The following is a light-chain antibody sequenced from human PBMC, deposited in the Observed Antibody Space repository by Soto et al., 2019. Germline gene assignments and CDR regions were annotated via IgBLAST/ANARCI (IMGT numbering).Light chain of an antibody. J-gene: IGKJ1*01. Sequence: VWTHSPGALSLSPGERATLSGSGSQSLSSRNLAWYQQKPGQAPRPLIYGVSSRATGIPARFSGSGSATDFTLTISRLEPEDFAVYYCQQYGSSPWTFGQGTKVDIK. CDR3: QQYGSSPWT. V-gene: IGKV3-20*01. CDR1: QSLSSRN. CDR2: GVS.